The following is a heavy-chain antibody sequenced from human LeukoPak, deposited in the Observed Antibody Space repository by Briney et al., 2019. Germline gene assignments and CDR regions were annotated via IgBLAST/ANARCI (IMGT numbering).Heavy chain of an antibody. V-gene: IGHV3-30-3*01. D-gene: IGHD5-24*01. CDR1: GFTFSSYA. Sequence: PGGSLRLSCAASGFTFSSYAMHWVRQAPGKGLEWVAVISYDGSNKYYADSVKGRFTISGDNSKNTLYLQMNSLRAEDTAVYYCARDGAWWLQGYFDYWGQGTLVTVSS. CDR2: ISYDGSNK. J-gene: IGHJ4*02. CDR3: ARDGAWWLQGYFDY.